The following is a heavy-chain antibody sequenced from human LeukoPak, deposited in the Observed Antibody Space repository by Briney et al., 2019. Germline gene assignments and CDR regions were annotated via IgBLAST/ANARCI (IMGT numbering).Heavy chain of an antibody. V-gene: IGHV3-21*01. D-gene: IGHD1-26*01. CDR2: ITTSSRYI. CDR1: RFTFSRSS. CDR3: ARRKATDVFDY. Sequence: GGSLRLSGAASRFTFSRSSMNWVRQAPRKGLEWVSSITTSSRYIYYAGSVKGRFTISRDNAKNSLYLQMNSLRAEDTAVYYCARRKATDVFDYWGQGTLVTVSS. J-gene: IGHJ4*02.